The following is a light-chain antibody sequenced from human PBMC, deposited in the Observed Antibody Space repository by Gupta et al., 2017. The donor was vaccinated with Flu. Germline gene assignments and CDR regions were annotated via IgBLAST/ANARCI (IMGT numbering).Light chain of an antibody. CDR1: SGDGGGYNY. Sequence: GTSGDGGGYNYVSWYQQHPGKAPKLMIYEVSRRPSGVPDRFSASKSGSTASLTVSGLQAEDEADYYCGSYADGRYVFGTGTKVTVL. CDR2: EVS. V-gene: IGLV2-8*01. J-gene: IGLJ1*01. CDR3: GSYADGRYV.